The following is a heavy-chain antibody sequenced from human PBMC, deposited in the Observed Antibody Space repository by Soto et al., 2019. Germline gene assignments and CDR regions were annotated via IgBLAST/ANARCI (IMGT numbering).Heavy chain of an antibody. CDR2: ISSSGGDT. CDR3: AKRYYYDNSGLWDY. V-gene: IGHV3-23*01. Sequence: EVHLLESGGGLVQPGGSLRLSCAASGFTFSSYARSWVRQAPGKGLEWVSAISSSGGDTYYTDSVKGRFTISRDNSKNTLYLQMHSLSAEDTAVYYCAKRYYYDNSGLWDYWGQGTLVTVSS. D-gene: IGHD3-22*01. J-gene: IGHJ4*02. CDR1: GFTFSSYA.